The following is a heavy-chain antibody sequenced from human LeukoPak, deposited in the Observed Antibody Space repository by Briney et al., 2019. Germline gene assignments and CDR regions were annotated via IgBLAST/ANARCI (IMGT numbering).Heavy chain of an antibody. CDR2: TSASGGST. Sequence: GGSLRLSCAASGSTFSSYAMTWVRQAPGKGLEWVSGTSASGGSTYYADSVKGRFTISRDNFNNTLYLQMNSLKTEDTAVYYCTTEDPGIAAAGTQDYWGQGTLVTVSS. CDR3: TTEDPGIAAAGTQDY. V-gene: IGHV3-23*01. J-gene: IGHJ4*02. CDR1: GSTFSSYA. D-gene: IGHD6-13*01.